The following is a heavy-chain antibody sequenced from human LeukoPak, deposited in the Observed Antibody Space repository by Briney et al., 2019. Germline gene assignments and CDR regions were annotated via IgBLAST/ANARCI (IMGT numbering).Heavy chain of an antibody. CDR1: GFTFTSYG. V-gene: IGHV3-30*02. CDR2: VRFDGSNV. D-gene: IGHD6-13*01. Sequence: GGSLRLSCVASGFTFTSYGMHWVRRAPGKGLEWVAFVRFDGSNVYYADSVKGRFTISRDNSKNTLYLQMNSLRAEDTAVYYCAKNYHRIAAADYFDYWGQGTLVTVSS. J-gene: IGHJ4*02. CDR3: AKNYHRIAAADYFDY.